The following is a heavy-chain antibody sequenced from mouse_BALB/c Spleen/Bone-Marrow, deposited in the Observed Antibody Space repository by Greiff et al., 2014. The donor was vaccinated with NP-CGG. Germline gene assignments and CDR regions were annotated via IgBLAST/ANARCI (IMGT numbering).Heavy chain of an antibody. D-gene: IGHD2-4*01. CDR2: IDPENGDT. CDR1: GFNIKDYY. V-gene: IGHV14-4*02. Sequence: EVQLQESGAELVRSGASVKLSCTASGFNIKDYYMHWVKQRPEQGLEWIGWIDPENGDTEYAPKFQGKATMTADKFSNTAYMQLSSLTSEDTAVYYCNARGDYDFDYFDYWGQGTTLTVSS. CDR3: NARGDYDFDYFDY. J-gene: IGHJ2*01.